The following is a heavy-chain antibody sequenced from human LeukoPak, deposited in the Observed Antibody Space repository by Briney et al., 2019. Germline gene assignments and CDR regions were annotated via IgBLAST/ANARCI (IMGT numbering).Heavy chain of an antibody. CDR3: ASWRLAEGDYGFDP. J-gene: IGHJ5*02. V-gene: IGHV3-23*01. D-gene: IGHD4-17*01. CDR1: GFTFSSYA. CDR2: ISGSGGST. Sequence: GGSLRLSCAASGFTFSSYAMSWVRQAPGKGLEWVSAISGSGGSTYYADSVKGRFTISRDNAKNSLYLQMNSLRAEDTAVYYCASWRLAEGDYGFDPWGQGTLVTVSS.